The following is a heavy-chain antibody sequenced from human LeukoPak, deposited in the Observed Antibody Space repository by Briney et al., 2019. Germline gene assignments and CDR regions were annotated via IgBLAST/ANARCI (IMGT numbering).Heavy chain of an antibody. CDR2: ISSSSTYI. V-gene: IGHV3-21*06. Sequence: PGGSLRLSCAASGFTFSDYNINWVRQAPGKGLEWVSVISSSSTYIYYADSVKGRFTISRDNAKNSLYLQMNSLRAEDTAVYYCARVSKAVSLAIDSWGQGTLVTVST. J-gene: IGHJ4*02. D-gene: IGHD6-19*01. CDR3: ARVSKAVSLAIDS. CDR1: GFTFSDYN.